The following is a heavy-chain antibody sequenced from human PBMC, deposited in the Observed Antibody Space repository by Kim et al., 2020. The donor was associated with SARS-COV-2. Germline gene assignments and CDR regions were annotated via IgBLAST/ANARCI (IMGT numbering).Heavy chain of an antibody. CDR3: ARRRSSSSGREIRD. D-gene: IGHD6-6*01. V-gene: IGHV4-34*01. Sequence: SETLSLTCAVYGGSFSGYYWSWIRQPPGKGLEWIGEINHSGSTNYNPSLKSRVTISVDTSKNQFSLKLSSVTAADTAVYYCARRRSSSSGREIRDWGQGTLVTVSS. CDR1: GGSFSGYY. CDR2: INHSGST. J-gene: IGHJ4*02.